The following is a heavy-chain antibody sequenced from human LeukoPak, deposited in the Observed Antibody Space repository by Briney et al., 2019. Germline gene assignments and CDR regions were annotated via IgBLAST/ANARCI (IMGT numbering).Heavy chain of an antibody. CDR1: GGSFSGYY. CDR3: ARRESSSWYHSFWFDP. Sequence: PSETLSLTCAVYGGSFSGYYWSWIRQPPGKGLEWIGEINHSGSTNYNPSLKSRVTISVDTSKNQFSLKLSSVTAADTAVYYCARRESSSWYHSFWFDPWGQGTLVTVSS. V-gene: IGHV4-34*01. CDR2: INHSGST. D-gene: IGHD6-13*01. J-gene: IGHJ5*02.